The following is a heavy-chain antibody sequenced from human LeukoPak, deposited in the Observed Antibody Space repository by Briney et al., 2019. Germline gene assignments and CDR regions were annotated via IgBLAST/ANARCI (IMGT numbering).Heavy chain of an antibody. CDR1: GFTFSSYS. Sequence: GGSLRLSCAASGFTFSSYSMNWVRQAPGKGLEWVSYISSSSSTIYYADSVKGRFTISRDNAKSSLYLQMNSLRAEDTAVYYCARDFALLWFGESSYYFDYWGQGTLVTVSS. V-gene: IGHV3-48*04. CDR3: ARDFALLWFGESSYYFDY. CDR2: ISSSSSTI. D-gene: IGHD3-10*01. J-gene: IGHJ4*02.